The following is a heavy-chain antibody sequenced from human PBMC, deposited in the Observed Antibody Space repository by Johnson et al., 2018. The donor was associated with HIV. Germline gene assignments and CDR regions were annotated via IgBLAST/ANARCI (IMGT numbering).Heavy chain of an antibody. CDR2: ISYDGSNK. CDR1: GFTFSSYA. V-gene: IGHV3-30-3*01. CDR3: ARASLEWLLSLVPLGAFDI. D-gene: IGHD3-3*01. Sequence: QVQLVESGGGVVQPGRSLRLSCAASGFTFSSYAMHWVRQAPGKGLEWVAVISYDGSNKYYADSVKGRFTIYRDNSKNTLYLQMNSLRAEDTAVYYCARASLEWLLSLVPLGAFDIWGQGTMVTVSS. J-gene: IGHJ3*02.